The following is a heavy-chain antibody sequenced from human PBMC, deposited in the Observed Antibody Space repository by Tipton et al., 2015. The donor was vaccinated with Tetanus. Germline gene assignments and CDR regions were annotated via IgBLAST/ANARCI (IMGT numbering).Heavy chain of an antibody. CDR3: ARAHYDFWSSDSYYYGMDV. CDR1: GGSFTSDNSY. J-gene: IGHJ6*02. D-gene: IGHD3-3*01. V-gene: IGHV4-30-2*01. CDR2: INYSGSS. Sequence: LRLSCTVSGGSFTSDNSYWSWIRKPPGKGLEWIGYINYSGSSYYSPPLKSRVSISVVGSNNQFSLDLNSVTAADTAVYYCARAHYDFWSSDSYYYGMDVWGQGTTVTVSS.